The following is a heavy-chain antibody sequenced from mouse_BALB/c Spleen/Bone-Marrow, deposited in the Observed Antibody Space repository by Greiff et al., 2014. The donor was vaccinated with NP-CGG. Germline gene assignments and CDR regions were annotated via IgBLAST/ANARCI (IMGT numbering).Heavy chain of an antibody. Sequence: VQLQESGAELMKPGASVKISCKATGYTFSSYWIEWVKQRPGHGLEWIGEILPGSGSTNYNEKFKGKATFTADTSSNTAYMQLSSRTSEDSAVYYCARGGYYGSSYEDYAMDYWGQGTSVTVSS. J-gene: IGHJ4*01. D-gene: IGHD1-1*01. CDR2: ILPGSGST. CDR3: ARGGYYGSSYEDYAMDY. V-gene: IGHV1-9*01. CDR1: GYTFSSYW.